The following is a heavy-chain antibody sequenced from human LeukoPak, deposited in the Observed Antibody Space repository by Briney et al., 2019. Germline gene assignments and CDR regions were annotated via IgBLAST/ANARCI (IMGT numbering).Heavy chain of an antibody. CDR3: AKDLYEITIFGVVIIGDAFDI. J-gene: IGHJ3*02. CDR2: IRPDGSEK. D-gene: IGHD3-3*01. CDR1: GFTFSTYW. V-gene: IGHV3-7*03. Sequence: GGSLRLSCAASGFTFSTYWMSWVRQAPGKGLEWVANIRPDGSEKYYLDSVKGRLTISRDNAKSSLSLQMNSLRAEDTAVYYCAKDLYEITIFGVVIIGDAFDIWGQGTMVTVSS.